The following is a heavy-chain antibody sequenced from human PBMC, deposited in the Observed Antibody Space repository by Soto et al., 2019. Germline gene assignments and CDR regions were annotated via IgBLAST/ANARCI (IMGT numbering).Heavy chain of an antibody. V-gene: IGHV1-46*01. CDR3: ARNRGYSYGPVGSSFDY. Sequence: RASVKVSCKASGYTFTDYYMHWVRQAPGQGLEWMGIINPSGGNTKYAQKFQGRVTMTRDTSTSTVYMELSSLRSEDTAVYYCARNRGYSYGPVGSSFDYWGQGTLVTVSS. CDR1: GYTFTDYY. D-gene: IGHD5-18*01. J-gene: IGHJ4*02. CDR2: INPSGGNT.